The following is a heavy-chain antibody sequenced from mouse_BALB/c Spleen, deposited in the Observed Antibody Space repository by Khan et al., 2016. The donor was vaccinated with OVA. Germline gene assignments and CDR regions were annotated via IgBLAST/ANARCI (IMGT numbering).Heavy chain of an antibody. CDR2: ISYSGST. V-gene: IGHV3-2*02. CDR1: GYSITSGYG. D-gene: IGHD1-2*01. Sequence: VQLKESGPGLVKPSQSLSLTCTVSGYSITSGYGRNWIRQFPGNKLEWMGYISYSGSTYYTPPLKSRISISRDKAKNNFFLQLNSVTTEDTATYYYARTARIKYWGQGTTLTVSS. CDR3: ARTARIKY. J-gene: IGHJ2*01.